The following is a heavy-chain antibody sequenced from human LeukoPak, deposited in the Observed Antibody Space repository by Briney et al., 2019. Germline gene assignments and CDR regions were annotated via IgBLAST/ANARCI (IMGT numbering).Heavy chain of an antibody. V-gene: IGHV4-39*02. CDR2: VHYSGAT. J-gene: IGHJ5*02. D-gene: IGHD2-15*01. Sequence: SETLSLTCTVSGGSISNRGFFWGWIRQAPGKGPEWIGSVHYSGATYYNSSLKSRVTISVDTSKNRLSLKLSSVTAADTAVYYCARLSCSDTICPTLPYNHFDPWGQGTLVTVSS. CDR3: ARLSCSDTICPTLPYNHFDP. CDR1: GGSISNRGFF.